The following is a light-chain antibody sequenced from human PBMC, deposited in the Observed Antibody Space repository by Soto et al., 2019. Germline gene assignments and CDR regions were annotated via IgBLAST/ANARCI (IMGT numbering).Light chain of an antibody. J-gene: IGLJ1*01. CDR3: CSYATSSTYV. Sequence: QSALTQPASVSGSPGQSITISCTGTSSDVGSYNLVSWYQQHPGKAPKLMIYEGSKRPSGVSIRFSGSKSGNTASLTISGLQAEDKADYYCCSYATSSTYVFGTGTKLTVL. CDR1: SSDVGSYNL. V-gene: IGLV2-23*01. CDR2: EGS.